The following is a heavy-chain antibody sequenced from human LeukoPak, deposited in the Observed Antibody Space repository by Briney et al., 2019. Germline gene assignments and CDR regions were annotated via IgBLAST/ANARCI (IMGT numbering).Heavy chain of an antibody. CDR2: IFSSGST. J-gene: IGHJ4*02. CDR3: ARGPYYFDY. V-gene: IGHV4-59*01. CDR1: GGSISSYY. Sequence: PSETLSLTCTVSGGSISSYYWNWIRQPPGKGLEWIGCIFSSGSTNYNPSLRSRVTISVDTSKNQFSLKLSSVTAADTAVYYCARGPYYFDYWGQGTLVTVSS.